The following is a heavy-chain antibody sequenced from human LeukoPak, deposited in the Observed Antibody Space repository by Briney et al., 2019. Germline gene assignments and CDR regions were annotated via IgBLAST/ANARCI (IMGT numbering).Heavy chain of an antibody. CDR1: GGSISSYY. V-gene: IGHV4-39*01. J-gene: IGHJ4*02. D-gene: IGHD1-14*01. CDR3: ARLNQGNRFDY. CDR2: IYYSGNT. Sequence: SETLSLTCTVSGGSISSYYWGWIRQPPGKGLEWIASIYYSGNTFYNLSLKSRVTISVDTAKNQFSLKLSSVTAADTAVYYCARLNQGNRFDYWGQGTLVTVSS.